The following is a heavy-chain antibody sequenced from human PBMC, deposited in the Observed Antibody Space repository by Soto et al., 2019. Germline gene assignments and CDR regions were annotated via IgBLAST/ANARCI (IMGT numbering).Heavy chain of an antibody. CDR2: ISGYGGST. CDR3: AKDLELEVFTAEYLDN. CDR1: GFTFSSYA. Sequence: EVQLLESGGGLVQPGGSLRLSCAASGFTFSSYAMSWVRQAPGKGLEWVSRISGYGGSTYYADSVKGLFTISRDNSKNTLYLQMNSLRAEDTAVDYCAKDLELEVFTAEYLDNWGQGSLVTVSS. J-gene: IGHJ4*02. D-gene: IGHD1-1*01. V-gene: IGHV3-23*01.